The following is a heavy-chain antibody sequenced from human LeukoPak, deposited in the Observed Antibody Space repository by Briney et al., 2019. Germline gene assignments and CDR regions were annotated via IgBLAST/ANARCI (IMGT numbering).Heavy chain of an antibody. CDR1: GSTSTGYY. Sequence: GASVKVSCKASGSTSTGYYMHWVRQAPGQGLEWRGRINPNSDDTNYARKFQGRVTMTRDTSISTVYMELSRLRSDDTAVYYCARGGKRLTVDYFDYWGQGTMVTVSS. CDR2: INPNSDDT. D-gene: IGHD1-20*01. V-gene: IGHV1-2*06. J-gene: IGHJ4*02. CDR3: ARGGKRLTVDYFDY.